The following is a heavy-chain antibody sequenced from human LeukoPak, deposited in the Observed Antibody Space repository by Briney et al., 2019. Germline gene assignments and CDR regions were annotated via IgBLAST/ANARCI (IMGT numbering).Heavy chain of an antibody. J-gene: IGHJ4*02. D-gene: IGHD6-19*01. CDR3: ARVHIAVAGTSDYFDY. CDR1: GFTFSSYW. Sequence: QTGGSLRLSCAASGFTFSSYWMHWLRHAPGKGLVWVSRINSDGSSTSYADSVKGRFTISRDNAKNTLYLQMNSLRAEDTAVYYCARVHIAVAGTSDYFDYWGQGTLVTVSS. V-gene: IGHV3-74*01. CDR2: INSDGSST.